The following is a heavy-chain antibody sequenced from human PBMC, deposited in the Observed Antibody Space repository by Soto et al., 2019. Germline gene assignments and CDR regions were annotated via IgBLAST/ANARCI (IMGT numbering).Heavy chain of an antibody. J-gene: IGHJ4*02. Sequence: QVQLQESGPGLVKPSETLSLTCTVSGGSVSSGSYYWSWIRQPPGKGLEWIGYIYYSGSTNYNPYLKSRVTISVDTSKNQFSLKVSSVTAADTAVYYCESLVNEYFFDYWGQGTLVTVSS. D-gene: IGHD2-8*01. CDR3: ESLVNEYFFDY. CDR1: GGSVSSGSYY. V-gene: IGHV4-61*01. CDR2: IYYSGST.